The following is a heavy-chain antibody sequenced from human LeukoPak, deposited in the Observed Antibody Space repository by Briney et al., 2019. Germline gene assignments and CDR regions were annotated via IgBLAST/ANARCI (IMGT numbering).Heavy chain of an antibody. CDR3: ARDTEDCSSTSCPYYYYYYMDV. Sequence: SVRVSCKASGGTFSSYAISWVRQAPGQGLEWMGGIIPIFGTANYAQKIQGRVTITADESTSTAYMELSSLRSEDTAVYYCARDTEDCSSTSCPYYYYYYMDVWGKGTTVTVSS. D-gene: IGHD2-2*01. V-gene: IGHV1-69*01. CDR2: IIPIFGTA. CDR1: GGTFSSYA. J-gene: IGHJ6*03.